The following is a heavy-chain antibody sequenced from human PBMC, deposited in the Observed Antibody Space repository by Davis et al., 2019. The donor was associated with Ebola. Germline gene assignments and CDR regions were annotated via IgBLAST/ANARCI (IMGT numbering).Heavy chain of an antibody. CDR1: GFTFSSYW. V-gene: IGHV3-23*01. D-gene: IGHD6-13*01. CDR3: ARGGIAAAAFDY. J-gene: IGHJ4*02. Sequence: GESLKISCAASGFTFSSYWMSWVRQAPGKGLEWVSAISGSGGTTYYADSVKGRFTISRDNSKNTLYLQMNSLRAEDTAVYYCARGGIAAAAFDYWGQGTLVTVSS. CDR2: ISGSGGTT.